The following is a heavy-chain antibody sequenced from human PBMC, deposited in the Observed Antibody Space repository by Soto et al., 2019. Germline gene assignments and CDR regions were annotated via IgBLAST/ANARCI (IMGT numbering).Heavy chain of an antibody. CDR3: ARYLCGGHRYFPDYSARRSFD. V-gene: IGHV3-33*01. CDR2: IWYDGSNK. D-gene: IGHD2-21*02. CDR1: GFTFSSYG. J-gene: IGHJ5*02. Sequence: GGSLRLSCAASGFTFSSYGMHWVRQAPGKGLEWVAVIWYDGSNKYYADSVKGRFTISRDNSKNTLYLQMNSLRAEDTAVYYFARYLCGGHRYFPDYSARRSFD.